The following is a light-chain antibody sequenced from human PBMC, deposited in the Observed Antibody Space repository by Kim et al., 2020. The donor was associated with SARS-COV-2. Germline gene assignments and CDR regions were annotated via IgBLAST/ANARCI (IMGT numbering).Light chain of an antibody. CDR2: DAS. J-gene: IGKJ1*01. V-gene: IGKV3-11*01. Sequence: EVVLTQSPATLSLSPGKRATLSCRASQSITSYLAWYQQKPGQAPRLLIYDASNRATGIPARFSGSGSGTDFTLTISSLEPDDFAVYYCQQRSHWPQTFGQGTKVDIK. CDR1: QSITSY. CDR3: QQRSHWPQT.